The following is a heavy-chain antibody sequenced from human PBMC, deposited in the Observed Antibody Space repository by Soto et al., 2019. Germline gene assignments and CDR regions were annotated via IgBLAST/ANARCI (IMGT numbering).Heavy chain of an antibody. D-gene: IGHD6-19*01. Sequence: SETLSLTCTVSGGSISSGSYYCGWIRQPPGKGLEWIGSIYYTGTPYSNPSLKSRVPISVDTSKNPFSLNLRSVTAADTAVYYCSRPGSGWLHNLLDPWGQGTLVTVSS. CDR3: SRPGSGWLHNLLDP. J-gene: IGHJ5*02. V-gene: IGHV4-39*01. CDR2: IYYTGTP. CDR1: GGSISSGSYY.